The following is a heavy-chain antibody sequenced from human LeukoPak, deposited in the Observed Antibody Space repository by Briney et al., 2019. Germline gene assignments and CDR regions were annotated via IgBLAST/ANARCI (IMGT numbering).Heavy chain of an antibody. J-gene: IGHJ4*02. CDR1: GFTISSNW. Sequence: GGSLRLSCTASGFTISSNWMSSVLQAPGRGLEWVANIKQDGGEKYYVDSVKGRFTISRDNAKNSLYLQMNSLRAEDTAIYYCARGDFGVVTHFDYWGQGTLVTVSS. V-gene: IGHV3-7*01. CDR3: ARGDFGVVTHFDY. D-gene: IGHD3-3*01. CDR2: IKQDGGEK.